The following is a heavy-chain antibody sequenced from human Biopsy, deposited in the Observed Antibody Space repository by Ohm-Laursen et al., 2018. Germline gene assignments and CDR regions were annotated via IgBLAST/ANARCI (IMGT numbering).Heavy chain of an antibody. Sequence: SETLSLTCVVFGRTFSDYRWTWTRQPPGKGLEWIGQINQSGSTNYNPSLKSRVTISADASKYEFSLRLTSVTAADTAVYFCGNEVYGRDYWGLGARVTVSS. D-gene: IGHD4-17*01. CDR1: GRTFSDYR. V-gene: IGHV4-34*08. J-gene: IGHJ4*02. CDR3: GNEVYGRDY. CDR2: INQSGST.